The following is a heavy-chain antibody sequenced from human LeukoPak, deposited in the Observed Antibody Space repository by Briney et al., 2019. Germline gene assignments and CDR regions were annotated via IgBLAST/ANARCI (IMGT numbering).Heavy chain of an antibody. Sequence: PSQTLSLTCTVSGGSISSGGYYWSWIRQPPGKGLEWIGYIYHSGSTYYNPSLKSRVTISVDRSKNQFSLKLGSVTAADTAVYCCARGGGHATIAAPARGFDYWGQGTLVTVSS. CDR3: ARGGGHATIAAPARGFDY. J-gene: IGHJ4*02. D-gene: IGHD6-13*01. V-gene: IGHV4-30-2*01. CDR2: IYHSGST. CDR1: GGSISSGGYY.